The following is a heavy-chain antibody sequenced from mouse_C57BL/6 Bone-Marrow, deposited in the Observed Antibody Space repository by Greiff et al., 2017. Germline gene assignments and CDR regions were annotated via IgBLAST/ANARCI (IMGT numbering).Heavy chain of an antibody. Sequence: QVQLQQSGAELARPGASVKMSCKASGYTFTSYTMHWVKQRPGQGLEWIGYINPSSGYTKYKQKFKDKATLTADKSSSTAYMQLSSLTSEDSAVYYCARKQLRLRYYFDYWGQDTTLTVSS. J-gene: IGHJ2*01. V-gene: IGHV1-4*01. CDR3: ARKQLRLRYYFDY. D-gene: IGHD3-2*02. CDR2: INPSSGYT. CDR1: GYTFTSYT.